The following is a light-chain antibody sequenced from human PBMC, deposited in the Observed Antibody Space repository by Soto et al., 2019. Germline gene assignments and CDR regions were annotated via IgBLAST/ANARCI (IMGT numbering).Light chain of an antibody. Sequence: DIQMTQSPSTLSASVGDRVTITCRASQSISSWLDWYQQKPGKAPKLLIYDASTLKGGVPSRFSGSGSWTEFTLTISSLQPDDFATYYCQQYNSYWTFGQGTEVEIK. CDR1: QSISSW. CDR3: QQYNSYWT. CDR2: DAS. J-gene: IGKJ1*01. V-gene: IGKV1-5*01.